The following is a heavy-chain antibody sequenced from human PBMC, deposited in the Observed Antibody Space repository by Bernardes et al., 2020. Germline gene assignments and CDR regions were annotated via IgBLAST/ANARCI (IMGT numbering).Heavy chain of an antibody. V-gene: IGHV1-18*01. J-gene: IGHJ4*02. CDR2: ISTYNGNT. D-gene: IGHD3-16*01. CDR3: ARWAPPAYDYIWGSNDN. CDR1: GYVFTSFA. Sequence: ASVKVSCKTSGYVFTSFAITWVRQAPGQGLEWMGWISTYNGNTKYAQNLQGRVTMTTDRSTSTAYMELRSLRSDDTAVYYCARWAPPAYDYIWGSNDNWGQGTLVTVSS.